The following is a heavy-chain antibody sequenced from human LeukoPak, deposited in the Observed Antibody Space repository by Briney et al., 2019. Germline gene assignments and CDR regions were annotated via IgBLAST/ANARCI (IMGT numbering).Heavy chain of an antibody. CDR3: ARVEWQGWQQLGLDYYYYMDV. CDR2: IIPVFGTS. V-gene: IGHV1-69*05. Sequence: SVKVSCEASGGTFSSYAISWVRQAPGQGLEWMGGIIPVFGTSNYAQKFQGRVTMTRNTSISTAYMELSSLRSEDTAVYYCARVEWQGWQQLGLDYYYYMDVWGKGTTVTISS. J-gene: IGHJ6*03. CDR1: GGTFSSYA. D-gene: IGHD6-13*01.